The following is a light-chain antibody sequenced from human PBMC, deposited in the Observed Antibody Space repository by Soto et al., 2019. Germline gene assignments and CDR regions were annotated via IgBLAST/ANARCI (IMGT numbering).Light chain of an antibody. CDR1: DSNIGSNS. Sequence: QSVLTQPPSASGTAGQVVTISCSGGDSNIGSNSVYWYQHLPRMAPKLLIYYNNQRPSGVPDRFSGSRSGTSASLAIVGLPSEDEAVYYCAAWDDSLSACVFGNGTKVTVL. CDR2: YNN. J-gene: IGLJ1*01. V-gene: IGLV1-47*02. CDR3: AAWDDSLSACV.